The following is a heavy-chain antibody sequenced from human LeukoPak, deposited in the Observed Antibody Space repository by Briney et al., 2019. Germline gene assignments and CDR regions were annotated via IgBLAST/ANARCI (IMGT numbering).Heavy chain of an antibody. V-gene: IGHV3-48*03. Sequence: PGGSLRLSCAASGFTFSNYEMNWVPQAPGKGLEWLSYISGRAATIYYADSVQGLFTISRDNAKHSLYLQMNSLRAEDTAVYYCARMTTVTHYWGQGTLVTVSS. CDR1: GFTFSNYE. J-gene: IGHJ4*02. D-gene: IGHD4-17*01. CDR3: ARMTTVTHY. CDR2: ISGRAATI.